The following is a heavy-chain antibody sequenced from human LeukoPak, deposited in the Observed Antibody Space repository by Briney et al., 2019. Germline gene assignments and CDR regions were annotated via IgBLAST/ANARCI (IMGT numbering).Heavy chain of an antibody. V-gene: IGHV4-30-2*01. D-gene: IGHD4-17*01. J-gene: IGHJ4*02. CDR2: IYHSGST. CDR1: GGSIRSGGYS. CDR3: ARGTTVTTFDY. Sequence: PSETLSLTCAVSGGSIRSGGYSWSWIRQPPGKGLEWIGYIYHSGSTYYNPSLKSRVTISVDRSKNQFSLKLSSVTAADTAVYYCARGTTVTTFDYWGQGTLVTVSS.